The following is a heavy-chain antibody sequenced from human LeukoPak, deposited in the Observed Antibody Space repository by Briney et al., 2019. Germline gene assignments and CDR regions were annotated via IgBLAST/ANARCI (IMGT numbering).Heavy chain of an antibody. CDR2: ISSDGGTT. CDR1: GFTFSKYA. D-gene: IGHD3-3*01. Sequence: PGGSLRPSCSASGFTFSKYAMHWVRQAPGKGLEYVSAISSDGGTTYYADSVKGRFTISRDNSKNTLDLQMSSLRAEDTAVYFCVKGGVVTTRSFDSWGQGTLVTVSS. J-gene: IGHJ4*02. V-gene: IGHV3-64D*06. CDR3: VKGGVVTTRSFDS.